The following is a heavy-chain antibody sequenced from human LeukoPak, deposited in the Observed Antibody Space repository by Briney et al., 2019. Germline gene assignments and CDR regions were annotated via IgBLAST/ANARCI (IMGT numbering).Heavy chain of an antibody. CDR3: ARDQVGYIYSGADY. CDR2: INPNSGGT. V-gene: IGHV1-2*02. Sequence: ASVKVSCKASGYTFTGYYMHWVRRAPGQGLEWMGWINPNSGGTNYAQKFQGRVTMTRDTSISTAYMELSRLRSDDTAVYYCARDQVGYIYSGADYWGQGTLVTVSS. D-gene: IGHD5-12*01. CDR1: GYTFTGYY. J-gene: IGHJ4*02.